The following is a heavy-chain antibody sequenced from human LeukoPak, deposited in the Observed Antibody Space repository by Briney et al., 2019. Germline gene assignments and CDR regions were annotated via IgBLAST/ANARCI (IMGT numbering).Heavy chain of an antibody. CDR1: GGTFSSYA. D-gene: IGHD3-22*01. Sequence: ASVKVSCKASGGTFSSYAISWVRQAPGQGLEWMGGIIPIFGTANYAQKFQGRVTITADESTSTAYMELSRLRSDDTAVYYCASAISGYYSYFDLWGRGTLVTVSS. CDR2: IIPIFGTA. J-gene: IGHJ2*01. CDR3: ASAISGYYSYFDL. V-gene: IGHV1-69*13.